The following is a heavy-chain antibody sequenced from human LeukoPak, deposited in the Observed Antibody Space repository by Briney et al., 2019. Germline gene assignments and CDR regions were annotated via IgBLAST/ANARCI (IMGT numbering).Heavy chain of an antibody. CDR3: ARYGHSPFFDY. D-gene: IGHD4-17*01. Sequence: SETLSLTCTVSDDSITMYYWTWIRQPPGKGLEWIGYVDHTGSTKFNPSLNGRVSISRDTSNNFFSLRLRSVTAADTAVYFCARYGHSPFFDYWGQGTLVIVSS. J-gene: IGHJ4*02. CDR1: DDSITMYY. V-gene: IGHV4-59*01. CDR2: VDHTGST.